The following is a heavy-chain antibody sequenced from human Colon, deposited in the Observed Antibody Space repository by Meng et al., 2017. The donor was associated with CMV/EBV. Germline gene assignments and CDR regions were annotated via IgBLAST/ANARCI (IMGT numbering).Heavy chain of an antibody. V-gene: IGHV4-39*01. J-gene: IGHJ5*02. CDR1: GGSISSSSYY. CDR3: ARSYDFWSGRKWFDP. Sequence: SETLSLTCTVSGGSISSSSYYWGWIRQPPGKGLEWIGSIYYSGSTYYNPSLKSRVTISVDTSKNQFSLKLSSVTAADTAVYYCARSYDFWSGRKWFDPWGQGTLVTVSS. D-gene: IGHD3/OR15-3a*01. CDR2: IYYSGST.